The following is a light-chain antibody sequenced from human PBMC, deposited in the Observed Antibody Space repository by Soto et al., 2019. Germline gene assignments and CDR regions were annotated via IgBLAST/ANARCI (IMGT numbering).Light chain of an antibody. CDR1: SGHSNYA. Sequence: QSVLTQSPSASASLGASVKLTCTLSSGHSNYAIAWHQQQPEKGPRYLMKLNNDGSHSKGDGIPDRFSGSSSGAERYLTISSLQSEDASDYYCQTWDTGISVVFGGGTKLTVL. V-gene: IGLV4-69*01. J-gene: IGLJ2*01. CDR2: LNNDGSH. CDR3: QTWDTGISVV.